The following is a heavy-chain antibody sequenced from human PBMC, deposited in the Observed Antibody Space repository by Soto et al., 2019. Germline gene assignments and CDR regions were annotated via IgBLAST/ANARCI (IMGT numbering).Heavy chain of an antibody. CDR2: MNHNTGNS. J-gene: IGHJ6*02. V-gene: IGHV1-8*01. D-gene: IGHD2-21*02. CDR1: GYQFTSYD. Sequence: VGSVKVSCKDSGYQFTSYDINWVRQPPVQGLEWMGWMNHNTGNSGCAQKFQGRVTMNSDTARSTSYIELSSRRSDDSSLYYCEREGDLNLYDSYSYDCYGMDVGGQGTTVTVSS. CDR3: EREGDLNLYDSYSYDCYGMDV.